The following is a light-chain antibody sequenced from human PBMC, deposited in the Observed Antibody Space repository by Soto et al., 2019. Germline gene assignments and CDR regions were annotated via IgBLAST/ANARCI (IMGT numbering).Light chain of an antibody. V-gene: IGKV4-1*01. CDR1: QSVLYSSNNKYY. CDR3: QQYYSTPLT. Sequence: DIVMIQPPDSLAVSLRERDTINCKSRQSVLYSSNNKYYLAWYQQKPGQPRKLLIYWACTRDCGVPDRLGGRGCGTDFTLTISSLQAEDVAVYFCQQYYSTPLTFGGGTKVDIK. CDR2: WAC. J-gene: IGKJ4*01.